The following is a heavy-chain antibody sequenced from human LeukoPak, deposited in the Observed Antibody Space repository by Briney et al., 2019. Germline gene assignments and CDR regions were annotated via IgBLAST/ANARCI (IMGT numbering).Heavy chain of an antibody. CDR3: ARGHHYDSSGYPEYFQH. V-gene: IGHV3-74*01. D-gene: IGHD3-22*01. CDR2: MNSDGSST. Sequence: GGSLRLSRAASGFTFSSYWMHWVRQTPGKGLVWVPRMNSDGSSTTYADSVEGRFIIFRDNAKNTLYLQMTSLRAEDTAVYYCARGHHYDSSGYPEYFQHWGQGTLVTVSS. J-gene: IGHJ1*01. CDR1: GFTFSSYW.